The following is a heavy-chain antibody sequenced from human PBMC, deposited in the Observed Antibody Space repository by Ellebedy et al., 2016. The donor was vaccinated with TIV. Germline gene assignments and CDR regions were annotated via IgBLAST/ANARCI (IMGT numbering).Heavy chain of an antibody. CDR1: GYSFTSYW. Sequence: GGSLRLXXKGSGYSFTSYWISWVRQMPGKGLEWMGRIDPSDSYTNYSPSFQGHVTISADKSISTAYLQWSSLKASDTAMYYCARPPAAYYYDSSGYTYFQHWGQGTLVTVSS. CDR3: ARPPAAYYYDSSGYTYFQH. D-gene: IGHD3-22*01. CDR2: IDPSDSYT. V-gene: IGHV5-10-1*01. J-gene: IGHJ1*01.